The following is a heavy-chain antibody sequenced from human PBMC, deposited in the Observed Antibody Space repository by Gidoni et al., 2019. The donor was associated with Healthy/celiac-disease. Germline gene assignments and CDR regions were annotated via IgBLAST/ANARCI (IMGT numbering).Heavy chain of an antibody. Sequence: EVQLVESGGGLVQPGGSLRLSCAAPGFPFSRYWMQWVRQAPGKGQVGVSRMNSDGSSTSYADSVKGRFTISRDNAKNTLYLQMNSLRAEDTAVYYCARGAAGYYYGSGGYLNYWGQGTLVTVSS. D-gene: IGHD3-22*01. CDR1: GFPFSRYW. J-gene: IGHJ4*02. CDR3: ARGAAGYYYGSGGYLNY. V-gene: IGHV3-74*01. CDR2: MNSDGSST.